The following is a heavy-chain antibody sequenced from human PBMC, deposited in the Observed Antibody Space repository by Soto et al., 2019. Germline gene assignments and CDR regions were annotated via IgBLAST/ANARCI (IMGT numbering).Heavy chain of an antibody. CDR3: ERGVTPIYY. CDR1: GYTFTNFG. CDR2: ISAYNGNT. Sequence: QVQLVQSGAEVKKPGASVKVSCKASGYTFTNFGISWVRQAPGQGLEWMGWISAYNGNTNYAQNCQGRVTMTTDTATRTAYMELRSLRSDDTAVSYCERGVTPIYYWGQGTLVNVSS. D-gene: IGHD2-21*02. J-gene: IGHJ4*02. V-gene: IGHV1-18*01.